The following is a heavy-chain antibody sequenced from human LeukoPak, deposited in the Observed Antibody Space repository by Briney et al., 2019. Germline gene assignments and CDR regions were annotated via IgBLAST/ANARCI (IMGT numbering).Heavy chain of an antibody. CDR2: INGESTFK. Sequence: GGSLRLSCAASGFTFSSYSMNWVRQAPGKGLEWVSSINGESTFKVYADSVKGRFTISRDNAKNSLYLQMDSLRAEDTAVYYCAKYQTGTWTSYDSSDIWGQGTLVTVSS. CDR3: AKYQTGTWTSYDSSDI. CDR1: GFTFSSYS. D-gene: IGHD1-7*01. J-gene: IGHJ3*02. V-gene: IGHV3-21*01.